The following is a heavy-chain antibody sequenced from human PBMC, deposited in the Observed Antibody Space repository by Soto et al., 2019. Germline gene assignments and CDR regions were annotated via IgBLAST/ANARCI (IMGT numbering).Heavy chain of an antibody. D-gene: IGHD4-17*01. CDR1: GFTFNTYS. Sequence: WGSLRLSCEASGFTFNTYSMHWVRQPPGKGLEWLAAIWYDGTQKYYADSVKGRFIISRDNSKKTLYLEVNSLRAEDTAVYYCARAGGTTVTGLWHFDSWGQGTLVTVSS. J-gene: IGHJ4*02. V-gene: IGHV3-33*01. CDR3: ARAGGTTVTGLWHFDS. CDR2: IWYDGTQK.